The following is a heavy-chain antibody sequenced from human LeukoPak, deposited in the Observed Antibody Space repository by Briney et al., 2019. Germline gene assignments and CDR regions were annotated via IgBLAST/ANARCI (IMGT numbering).Heavy chain of an antibody. D-gene: IGHD1-26*01. J-gene: IGHJ3*02. CDR1: GGSFSGYY. V-gene: IGHV3-11*04. CDR2: ISSSGSTI. Sequence: LSLTCAVYGGSFSGYYWSWIRQPPGKGLEWVSYISSSGSTIYYADSVKGRFTISRDNARNSLYLQMNSLRAEDTAVYYCARVLWKSGSYYPGAFDIWGQGTMVTVSS. CDR3: ARVLWKSGSYYPGAFDI.